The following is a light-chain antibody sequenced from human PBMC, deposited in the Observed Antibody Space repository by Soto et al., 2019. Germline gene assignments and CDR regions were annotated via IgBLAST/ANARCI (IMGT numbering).Light chain of an antibody. Sequence: EIVLTQSPGTLCLSPGERVTLSCRASQSVTSSYLAWWQQKPGQAPRLLLYGASSRATGIPDRFSGSGSGTDFTLTINRLEPEDFAVYYCQQYGNSPITFGQGTRLEIK. J-gene: IGKJ5*01. CDR1: QSVTSSY. CDR3: QQYGNSPIT. V-gene: IGKV3-20*01. CDR2: GAS.